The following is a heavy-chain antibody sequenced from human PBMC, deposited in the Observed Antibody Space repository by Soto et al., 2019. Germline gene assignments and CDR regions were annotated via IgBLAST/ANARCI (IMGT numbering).Heavy chain of an antibody. CDR1: GFTFSSYA. Sequence: PGGSLILSCAASGFTFSSYAMGWVRQAPGKGLEWVSAISGSGGSTYYADSVKGRFTISRDNSKNTLYLQMNSLRAEDTAVYYCAKAVYYDYVWGSYRPPPNWFDPWGQGTLVTVSS. V-gene: IGHV3-23*01. D-gene: IGHD3-16*02. CDR3: AKAVYYDYVWGSYRPPPNWFDP. J-gene: IGHJ5*02. CDR2: ISGSGGST.